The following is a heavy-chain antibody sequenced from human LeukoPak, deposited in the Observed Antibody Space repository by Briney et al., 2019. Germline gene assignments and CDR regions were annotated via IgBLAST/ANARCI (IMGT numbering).Heavy chain of an antibody. V-gene: IGHV3-64*02. CDR2: ISRYGDDT. D-gene: IGHD3-10*01. CDR1: GFPFINSA. CDR3: ARGGVWHQPAIEY. Sequence: PGGSLRLACATSGFPFINSAMHWVRQAPGKGLEYVASISRYGDDTYYADSVKDRFTISRDNSKDTLYLQMGSLRTDDMAVYYCARGGVWHQPAIEYWGQGTLVTVSS. J-gene: IGHJ4*02.